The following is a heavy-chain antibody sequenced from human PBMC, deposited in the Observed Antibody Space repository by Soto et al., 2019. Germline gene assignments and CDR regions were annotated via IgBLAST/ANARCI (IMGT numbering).Heavy chain of an antibody. D-gene: IGHD6-13*01. CDR2: ISGSGGST. V-gene: IGHV3-23*01. CDR3: AKENGYSSSWCEFDY. CDR1: GFTFSSYA. J-gene: IGHJ4*02. Sequence: EVQLLESGGGLVQPGGSLRLSCAASGFTFSSYAMSWVRQAPGKGLEWVSAISGSGGSTYYADSVKGRFTISRDNSXXKLYLQMNSLRAEDTAVYYCAKENGYSSSWCEFDYWGQGTLVTVSS.